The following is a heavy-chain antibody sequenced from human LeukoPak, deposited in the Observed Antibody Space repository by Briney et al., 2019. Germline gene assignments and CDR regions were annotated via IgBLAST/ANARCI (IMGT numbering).Heavy chain of an antibody. Sequence: GGSLRLACAVAGFTFRNHCMHWVRQTPGKGLVWVSRISSDGSSTTYADSVKGRFTISRDNAKNTLYLQMNNLRAEDTAMYYCARDQRVTGRPDIDYWGQGTLVIVSS. CDR2: ISSDGSST. J-gene: IGHJ4*02. CDR3: ARDQRVTGRPDIDY. V-gene: IGHV3-74*03. CDR1: GFTFRNHC. D-gene: IGHD6-6*01.